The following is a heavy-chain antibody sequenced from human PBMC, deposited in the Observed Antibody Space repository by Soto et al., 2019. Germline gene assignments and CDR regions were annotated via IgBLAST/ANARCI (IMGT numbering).Heavy chain of an antibody. CDR2: IYYSGSI. D-gene: IGHD6-19*01. Sequence: QLQLQESGPGLVKPSETLSLTCTVSGGSISSSSYYWGWIRQPPGKGLEWIGNIYYSGSIYYNPSLKSRVTISVDTSKNQFSLKLSSVTAADTAVYYCARRGSGGIAVAGTSFDYWGQGTLVTVSS. J-gene: IGHJ4*02. V-gene: IGHV4-39*01. CDR1: GGSISSSSYY. CDR3: ARRGSGGIAVAGTSFDY.